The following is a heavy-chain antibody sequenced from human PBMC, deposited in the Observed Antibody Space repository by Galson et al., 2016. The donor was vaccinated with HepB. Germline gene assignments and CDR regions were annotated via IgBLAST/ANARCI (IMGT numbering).Heavy chain of an antibody. Sequence: SLRLSCAASGFTFSSYSMNWVRQAPGKGLEWVSSISSSSSYIYYADSVKGRFTISRDNAKNSLYLQMNSLRAEDTALHYCARATPYYDILTGYYNYYFDYWGQGTLVTVSS. CDR1: GFTFSSYS. D-gene: IGHD3-9*01. CDR3: ARATPYYDILTGYYNYYFDY. V-gene: IGHV3-21*04. CDR2: ISSSSSYI. J-gene: IGHJ4*02.